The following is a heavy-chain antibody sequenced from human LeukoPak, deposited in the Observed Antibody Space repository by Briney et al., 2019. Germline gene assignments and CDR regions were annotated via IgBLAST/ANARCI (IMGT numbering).Heavy chain of an antibody. CDR3: IAVTTPSDY. J-gene: IGHJ4*02. CDR2: ISYDGSNK. V-gene: IGHV3-30*03. CDR1: GFTFSSYG. D-gene: IGHD4-17*01. Sequence: GGSLRLSCAASGFTFSSYGTHWVRQAPGKGLEWVAVISYDGSNKYYADSVKGRFTISRDNSKNTLYLQMNSLRAEDTAVYYCIAVTTPSDYWGQGTLVTVSS.